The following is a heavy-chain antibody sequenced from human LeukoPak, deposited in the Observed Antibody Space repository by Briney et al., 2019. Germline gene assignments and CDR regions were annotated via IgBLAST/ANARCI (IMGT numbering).Heavy chain of an antibody. V-gene: IGHV1-69*06. CDR3: AVYSSSSNGVDY. D-gene: IGHD6-6*01. CDR2: IIPIFGTA. J-gene: IGHJ4*02. Sequence: SVKVSCKASGGTFSSYAISWVRQAPGQGLEWMGGIIPIFGTANYAQKFQGRVTITADKSKSTAYMELSSLRSEDTAVYYCAVYSSSSNGVDYWGQGTLVTVSS. CDR1: GGTFSSYA.